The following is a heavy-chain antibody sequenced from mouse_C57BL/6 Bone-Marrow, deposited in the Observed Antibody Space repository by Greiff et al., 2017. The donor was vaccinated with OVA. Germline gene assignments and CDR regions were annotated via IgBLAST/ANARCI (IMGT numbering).Heavy chain of an antibody. Sequence: QVQLKESGPGLVQPSQSLSITCTVSGFSLTSYGVHWVRQSPGKGLEWLGVIWSGGSTDYNAAFISRLSISKDNSKSQVFFKMNSLQADDTAIYYCASFYGYDVWYAMDYWGQGTSVTVSS. CDR1: GFSLTSYG. CDR3: ASFYGYDVWYAMDY. CDR2: IWSGGST. D-gene: IGHD2-2*01. V-gene: IGHV2-2*01. J-gene: IGHJ4*01.